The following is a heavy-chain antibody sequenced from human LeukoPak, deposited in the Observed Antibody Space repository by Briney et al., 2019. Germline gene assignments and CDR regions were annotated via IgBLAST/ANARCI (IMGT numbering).Heavy chain of an antibody. CDR2: ISSSGANT. CDR1: GFTVSSNY. Sequence: GGSLRLSCAASGFTVSSNYMSWVRQAPGKGLECFSSISSSGANTYYADSVKGRFTIARDNSKNTLYLQMSSLRAEDTAVYYCAKRDRPCSGDCSAPYYFDYWGQGTLVTVSS. J-gene: IGHJ4*02. V-gene: IGHV3-23*01. D-gene: IGHD2-21*02. CDR3: AKRDRPCSGDCSAPYYFDY.